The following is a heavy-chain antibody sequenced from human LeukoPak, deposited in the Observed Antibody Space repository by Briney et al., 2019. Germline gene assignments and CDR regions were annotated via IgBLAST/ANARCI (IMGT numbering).Heavy chain of an antibody. CDR1: GFTFSSYG. V-gene: IGHV3-30*02. CDR2: IRYDGSNK. D-gene: IGHD6-19*01. J-gene: IGHJ3*02. Sequence: PGGSLRLSCAASGFTFSSYGMHWVRQAPGKGLEWVAFIRYDGSNKYYADSVKGRFTISRDNSKNTLYLQMNSLRAEDTAVYYCAKVFGGSGWTIDAFDIWGQGTMVTVSS. CDR3: AKVFGGSGWTIDAFDI.